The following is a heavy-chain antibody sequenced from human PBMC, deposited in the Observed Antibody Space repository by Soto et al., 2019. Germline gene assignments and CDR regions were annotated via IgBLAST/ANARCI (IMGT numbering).Heavy chain of an antibody. D-gene: IGHD3-3*01. Sequence: EVQLVESGGGLVQPGGSLRLSCAASGFTFSSYSMNWVRQAPGKGLEWVSYISSSSSTIYYADSVKGRFTISRDNAKTSLYLQMNSLRAADTAVYYCVRGRVVTTPGPNFDYWGQGTLVTVSS. J-gene: IGHJ4*02. CDR3: VRGRVVTTPGPNFDY. CDR2: ISSSSSTI. CDR1: GFTFSSYS. V-gene: IGHV3-48*01.